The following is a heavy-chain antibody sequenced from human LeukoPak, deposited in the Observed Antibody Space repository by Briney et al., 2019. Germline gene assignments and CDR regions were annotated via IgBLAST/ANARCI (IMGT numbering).Heavy chain of an antibody. J-gene: IGHJ4*02. CDR2: INPSGGST. D-gene: IGHD1-26*01. V-gene: IGHV1-46*01. CDR1: GYSFTSYY. CDR3: ARWASSGSYPFDY. Sequence: LRASVKVSCKASGYSFTSYYMHWVRQAPGQGLEWMGIINPSGGSTSYAQKFQGRVTMTRDMSTSTVYMELRSLRSDDTAVYYCARWASSGSYPFDYWGQGTLVTVSS.